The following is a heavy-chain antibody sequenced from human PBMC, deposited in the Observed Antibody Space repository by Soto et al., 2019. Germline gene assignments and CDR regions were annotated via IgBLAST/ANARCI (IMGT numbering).Heavy chain of an antibody. V-gene: IGHV4-34*01. CDR1: GGSFSGYY. D-gene: IGHD3-3*01. CDR3: ARGGPDFWSGYYYFDY. Sequence: SETLSLTCAVYGGSFSGYYWSWIRQPPGKGLEWIGEINHSGSTNYNPSLKSRVTISVDTSKNQFSLKLSSVTAADTAVYYCARGGPDFWSGYYYFDYWGQGTLVTVS. J-gene: IGHJ4*02. CDR2: INHSGST.